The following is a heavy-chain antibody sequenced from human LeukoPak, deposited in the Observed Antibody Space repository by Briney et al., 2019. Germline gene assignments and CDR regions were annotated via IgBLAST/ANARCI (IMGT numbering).Heavy chain of an antibody. V-gene: IGHV3-30-3*01. Sequence: GGSLRLSCAASGFTFSSYAMSWVRQAPGKGLEWVAVISYDGSNKYYADSVKGRFTISRDNSKNTLYLQMNSLRAEDTAVYYCARAYYDILTGYYDYWGQGTLVTVSS. CDR2: ISYDGSNK. J-gene: IGHJ4*02. CDR3: ARAYYDILTGYYDY. D-gene: IGHD3-9*01. CDR1: GFTFSSYA.